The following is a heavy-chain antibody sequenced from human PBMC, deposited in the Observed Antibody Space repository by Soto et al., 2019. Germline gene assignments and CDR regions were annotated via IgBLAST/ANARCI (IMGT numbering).Heavy chain of an antibody. V-gene: IGHV4-59*01. CDR3: ARSVAVPGAHIDY. CDR1: GGSLRCSF. D-gene: IGHD6-19*01. CDR2: VYYTGST. Sequence: SGTPSPTFSGPGGSLRCSFLNWIPPAPGKGLEWLGYVYYTGSTNYSPSLRSRVSISVDTSKNEFSLRLSSVTAADTAVYFCARSVAVPGAHIDYWGQGTQVTVSS. J-gene: IGHJ4*02.